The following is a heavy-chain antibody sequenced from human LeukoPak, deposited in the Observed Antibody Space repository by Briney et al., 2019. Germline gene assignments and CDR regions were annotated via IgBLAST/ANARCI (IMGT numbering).Heavy chain of an antibody. J-gene: IGHJ4*02. V-gene: IGHV4-34*01. D-gene: IGHD5-12*01. Sequence: KPSETLSLTCAVYGESFSGYYWTWIRQPPGKGLEWIGEINHSGSANYNPSLKSRVTISADTSKNQFSLKMRSVTAADTAVYYCARARETVAIDYWGQGTLVTVSS. CDR2: INHSGSA. CDR3: ARARETVAIDY. CDR1: GESFSGYY.